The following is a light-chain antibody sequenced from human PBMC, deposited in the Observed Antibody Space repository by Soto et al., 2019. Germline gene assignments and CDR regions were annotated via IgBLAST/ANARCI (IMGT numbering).Light chain of an antibody. CDR2: KAS. J-gene: IGKJ2*01. CDR3: QQNKSYPYT. Sequence: DIQMTQSPSTLSASVGDRVTLTCRASQSISSRLAWYQQKPGKAPKLLIYKASSLESGVPSRFSGSGSGPDFTLTISSLQPDAFATYYCQQNKSYPYTFGQGTKLEIK. V-gene: IGKV1-5*03. CDR1: QSISSR.